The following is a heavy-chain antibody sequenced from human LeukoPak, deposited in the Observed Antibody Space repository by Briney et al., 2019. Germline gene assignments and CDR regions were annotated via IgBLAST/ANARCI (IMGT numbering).Heavy chain of an antibody. CDR3: ARARDYGDYFDY. J-gene: IGHJ4*02. CDR2: IKQDGSEK. CDR1: GFTFSNYR. V-gene: IGHV3-7*01. Sequence: TGGSLRLSCAASGFTFSNYRMNWVRQAPGKGLEWVANIKQDGSEKYYVDSVKGRFTISRDNAKNSLYLQMNSLRAEDTAVYYCARARDYGDYFDYWGQGTLVTVSS. D-gene: IGHD4-17*01.